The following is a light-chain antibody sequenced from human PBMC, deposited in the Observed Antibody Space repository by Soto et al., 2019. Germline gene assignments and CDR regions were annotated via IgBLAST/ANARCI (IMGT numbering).Light chain of an antibody. Sequence: EIVLPQSPATLSLSPGDRATLSCRASQTVNTSLAWYQQKPGQAPRLLIYDASNRATGIPARFSASGSGTDFTLTISSLEPEDFAVYYCQQRSHWPTFGQGTKVDI. CDR2: DAS. J-gene: IGKJ1*01. CDR1: QTVNTS. V-gene: IGKV3-11*01. CDR3: QQRSHWPT.